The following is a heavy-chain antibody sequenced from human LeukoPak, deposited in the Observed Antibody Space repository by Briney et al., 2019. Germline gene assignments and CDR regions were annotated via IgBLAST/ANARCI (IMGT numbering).Heavy chain of an antibody. D-gene: IGHD3-22*01. Sequence: GGSLRLSCAASGFTFSSYAMHWVRQAPGKGLEYVSAISSNGGSTYYANSVKGRFTTSRDNSKNTLYLQMGSLRAEDMAVYYCARTRGAYDSSGTDYWGQGTLVTVSS. J-gene: IGHJ4*02. CDR3: ARTRGAYDSSGTDY. CDR2: ISSNGGST. V-gene: IGHV3-64*01. CDR1: GFTFSSYA.